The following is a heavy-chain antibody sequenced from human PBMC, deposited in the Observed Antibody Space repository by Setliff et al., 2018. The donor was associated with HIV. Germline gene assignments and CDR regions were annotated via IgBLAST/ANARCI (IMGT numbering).Heavy chain of an antibody. J-gene: IGHJ4*02. D-gene: IGHD3-10*02. CDR2: ISNSGYYT. V-gene: IGHV3-23*01. CDR1: GFTFSSYA. CDR3: VKVSRGTVVRGVILVGYFDY. Sequence: GGSLRLSCAASGFTFSSYAMSWVRQAPGKGLEWVSGISNSGYYTYYADSVKGRFTISRDNAKNTLYLQISNLTVEDTAVYYCVKVSRGTVVRGVILVGYFDYWGQGTLVTVSS.